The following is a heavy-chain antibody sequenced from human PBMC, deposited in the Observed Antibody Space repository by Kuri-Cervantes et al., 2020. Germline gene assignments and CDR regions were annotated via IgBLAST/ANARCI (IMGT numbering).Heavy chain of an antibody. J-gene: IGHJ3*02. CDR2: IRSKANSYAT. D-gene: IGHD1-7*01. V-gene: IGHV3-73*01. Sequence: GESLKISCAASGFTFSGSAMHWVRQASGKGLEWVGRIRSKANSYATAYAASVKGRFTISRDDSQNTLYLQINSLTTEDTAVYYCATSMGTAGAFNIWGQGTVVTVSS. CDR3: ATSMGTAGAFNI. CDR1: GFTFSGSA.